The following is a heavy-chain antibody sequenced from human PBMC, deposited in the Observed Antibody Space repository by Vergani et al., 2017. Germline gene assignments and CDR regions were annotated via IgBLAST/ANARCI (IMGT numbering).Heavy chain of an antibody. CDR3: AREERSNTSPFVGD. Sequence: QVQLVESGGGLVKPGGSLRLSCAASGFTFSDYYMSWIRQAPGKGLGWVSYISSSGSTIYYADSVKGRFTISRDNSKNTVYLQMNSLKAEDRATYYCAREERSNTSPFVGDWGQGTLVTV. CDR1: GFTFSDYY. J-gene: IGHJ4*02. D-gene: IGHD2/OR15-2a*01. CDR2: ISSSGSTI. V-gene: IGHV3-11*01.